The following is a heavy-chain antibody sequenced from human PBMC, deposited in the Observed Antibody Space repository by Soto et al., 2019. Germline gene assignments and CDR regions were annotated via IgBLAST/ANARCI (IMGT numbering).Heavy chain of an antibody. V-gene: IGHV3-21*01. D-gene: IGHD2-2*02. J-gene: IGHJ5*02. Sequence: EVQLVESGGGLVKPGGSLRLSCAASGFTFSSYSMNWVRQAPGKGLEWVSSISSSSSSTRYADSVKGRFTISRDNAKNSLYLQMNSLRAEDTAVYYCVRDSSDIVVVPAAIEGVRAPWGQGTLVTVSS. CDR1: GFTFSSYS. CDR2: ISSSSSST. CDR3: VRDSSDIVVVPAAIEGVRAP.